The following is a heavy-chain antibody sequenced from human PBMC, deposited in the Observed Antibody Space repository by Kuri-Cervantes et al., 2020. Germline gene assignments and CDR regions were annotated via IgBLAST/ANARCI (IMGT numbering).Heavy chain of an antibody. D-gene: IGHD3-22*01. CDR1: GFTFSTNG. CDR2: IQHDEGHK. V-gene: IGHV3-30*02. CDR3: AKAGKIVVVMDY. J-gene: IGHJ4*02. Sequence: GESLKISCVASGFTFSTNGMHWVRQAPGKGLEWVAFIQHDEGHKIYIGSVKGRFTISRDNSKNTLYLQMNSLRAEDTAVYYCAKAGKIVVVMDYWGQGTLVTVSS.